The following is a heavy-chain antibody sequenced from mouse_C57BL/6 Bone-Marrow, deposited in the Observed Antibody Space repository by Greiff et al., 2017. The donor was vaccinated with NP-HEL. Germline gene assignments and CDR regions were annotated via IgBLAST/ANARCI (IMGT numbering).Heavy chain of an antibody. CDR3: AHRGFAY. Sequence: QVQLQQPGAELVRPGTSVKLSCKASGYTFTSYWMHWVKQRPGQGLEWIGVIDPSDSYTNYNQKFKGKATLTVDTSSSTAYMQLSSLTSEDSAVYYCAHRGFAYWGQGTLVTVSA. V-gene: IGHV1-59*01. CDR1: GYTFTSYW. CDR2: IDPSDSYT. J-gene: IGHJ3*01.